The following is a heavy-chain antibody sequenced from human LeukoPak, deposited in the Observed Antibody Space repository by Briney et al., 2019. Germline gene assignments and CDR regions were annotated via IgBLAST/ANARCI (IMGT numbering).Heavy chain of an antibody. CDR1: GGSISSGDYY. Sequence: SETLSLTCTVSGGSISSGDYYWSWIRQPPGKGLEWIGYIYYSGSTYYNPSLKSRVTISVDTPKNQFSLKLSSVTAADTAVYYCARGDKYYYDSSGCQYYFDYWGQGTLVTVSS. CDR2: IYYSGST. D-gene: IGHD3-22*01. CDR3: ARGDKYYYDSSGCQYYFDY. J-gene: IGHJ4*02. V-gene: IGHV4-30-4*08.